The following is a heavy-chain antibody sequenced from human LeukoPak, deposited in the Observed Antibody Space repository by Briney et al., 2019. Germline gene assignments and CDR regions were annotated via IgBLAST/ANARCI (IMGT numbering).Heavy chain of an antibody. J-gene: IGHJ4*02. CDR2: ISYDGSNK. D-gene: IGHD2-15*01. Sequence: GRSLRLSCAASGFTFSSYAMHWVRQAPGKGLEWVAVISYDGSNKYYADSVKGRFTISRDNSKNTLYLQMNSLRAEDTAVYYCVRGGRRTRVVVTIKGGVDYWGQGTLVTVSS. CDR3: VRGGRRTRVVVTIKGGVDY. CDR1: GFTFSSYA. V-gene: IGHV3-30*03.